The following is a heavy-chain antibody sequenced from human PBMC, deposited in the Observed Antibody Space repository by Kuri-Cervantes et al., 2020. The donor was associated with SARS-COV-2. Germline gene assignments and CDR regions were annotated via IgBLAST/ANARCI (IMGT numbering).Heavy chain of an antibody. CDR3: AKRFVVPTNGTDYFDY. V-gene: IGHV3-23*01. J-gene: IGHJ4*02. CDR1: GFTFKSYA. CDR2: ISGSSDYT. D-gene: IGHD3-10*01. Sequence: GSLRLSCAASGFTFKSYAMSWVRQAPGKGLEWVSTISGSSDYTYYAESVDYAESVEGRFTISRDISKKTLYLQMHRLRAEDTAVYYCAKRFVVPTNGTDYFDYWGQGTLVTVSS.